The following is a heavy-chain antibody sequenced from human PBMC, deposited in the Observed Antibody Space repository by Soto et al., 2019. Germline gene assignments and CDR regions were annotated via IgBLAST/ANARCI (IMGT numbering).Heavy chain of an antibody. CDR1: GFTFTGHY. J-gene: IGHJ6*02. CDR3: AREVKPGIAAAGTRSVYYYQYGMDV. CDR2: ISSYNGNT. Sequence: GASVKDSCKASGFTFTGHYMPRVRQAPGQGLEWMGWISSYNGNTNYAQKLQGRVTMTTDTSTSTAYRELRSLRSDDTAVYSCAREVKPGIAAAGTRSVYYYQYGMDVWGQGTTVTVSS. V-gene: IGHV1-18*04. D-gene: IGHD6-13*01.